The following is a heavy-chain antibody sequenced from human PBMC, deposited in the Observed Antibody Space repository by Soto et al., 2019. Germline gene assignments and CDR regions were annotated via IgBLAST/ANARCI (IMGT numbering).Heavy chain of an antibody. V-gene: IGHV3-23*01. CDR2: INRSGGST. Sequence: GESLKISCAASGFTFSNYAMSWVRQAPGKGLEWVSTINRSGGSTYYAASVKGRFTISRDNSKSTLYLQMNSLGAEDTALYYCAKEGVVPATDYWGQGTLVTVSS. CDR1: GFTFSNYA. CDR3: AKEGVVPATDY. J-gene: IGHJ4*02. D-gene: IGHD2-2*01.